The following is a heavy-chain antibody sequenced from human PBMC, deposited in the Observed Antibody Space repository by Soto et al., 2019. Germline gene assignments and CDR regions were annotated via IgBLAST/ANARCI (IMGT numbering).Heavy chain of an antibody. CDR1: GYTFTSYA. CDR2: INAGNGNT. J-gene: IGHJ4*02. V-gene: IGHV1-3*05. D-gene: IGHD3-22*01. CDR3: ARSSGYYLIDDY. Sequence: QVQLVQSGAEEKKPGASVKVSCKASGYTFTSYAMHWVRQAPGQRLEWMGWINAGNGNTKYSQQLQGRVTSTRDTSASTAYMELGSLRSEDTAVYYCARSSGYYLIDDYWGQGTLVTVSS.